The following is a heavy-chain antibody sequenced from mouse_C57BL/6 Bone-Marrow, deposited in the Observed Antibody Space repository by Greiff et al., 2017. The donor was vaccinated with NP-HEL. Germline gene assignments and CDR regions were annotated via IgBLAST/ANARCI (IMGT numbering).Heavy chain of an antibody. CDR2: ISYDGSN. V-gene: IGHV3-6*01. J-gene: IGHJ2*01. D-gene: IGHD4-1*01. CDR1: GYSITSGYY. Sequence: DVKLQESGPGLVKPSQSLSLTCSVTGYSITSGYYWNWIRQFPGNKLEWMGYISYDGSNNYNPSLKNRISITRDTSKNQFFLKLNSVTTEDTATYYCARWKLGRYFDYWGQGTTLTVSS. CDR3: ARWKLGRYFDY.